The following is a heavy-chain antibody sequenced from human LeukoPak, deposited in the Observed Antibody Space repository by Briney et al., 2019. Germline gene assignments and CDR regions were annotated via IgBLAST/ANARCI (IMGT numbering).Heavy chain of an antibody. D-gene: IGHD1-26*01. V-gene: IGHV5-51*01. CDR2: IYPGDSDT. CDR3: ARPSGSYYGNYWYFDL. Sequence: GESLKISCKGSGYNFTNYWIGWVRQMPGKGLEWMGIIYPGDSDTRYSPSFQGQVTISADKSISTAYLQWSSLKASDTAMYYCARPSGSYYGNYWYFDLWGRGTLVTVSS. CDR1: GYNFTNYW. J-gene: IGHJ2*01.